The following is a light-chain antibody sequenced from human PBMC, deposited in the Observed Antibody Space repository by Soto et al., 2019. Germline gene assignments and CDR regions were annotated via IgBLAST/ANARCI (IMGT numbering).Light chain of an antibody. CDR3: QQYGGSPRT. Sequence: IFLRQSPGTLSLSAGERATLSCMASQSVSSSSLAWYQQKRGQAPRLLIHDASSRATGIPDRFSGSGSGTDFTLTISRLEPEDFAVYYCQQYGGSPRTYGQGTKVDIK. CDR2: DAS. J-gene: IGKJ1*01. CDR1: QSVSSSS. V-gene: IGKV3-20*01.